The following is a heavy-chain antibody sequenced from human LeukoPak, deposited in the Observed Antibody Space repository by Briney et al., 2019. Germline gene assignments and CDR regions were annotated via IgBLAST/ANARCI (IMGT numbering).Heavy chain of an antibody. D-gene: IGHD5-18*01. CDR2: IDPSDSYT. CDR3: ARRGYSYGLFDY. V-gene: IGHV5-10-1*01. Sequence: EESLRISCKGPGYSFTSYWISWVRQMPGKGLEWMGRIDPSDSYTNYSPSFQGHVTISADKSISTAYLQWSSLKASDTAMYYCARRGYSYGLFDYWGQGTLVTVSS. J-gene: IGHJ4*02. CDR1: GYSFTSYW.